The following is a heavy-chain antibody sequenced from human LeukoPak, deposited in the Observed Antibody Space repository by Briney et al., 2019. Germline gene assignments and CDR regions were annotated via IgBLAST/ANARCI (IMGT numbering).Heavy chain of an antibody. Sequence: SETLSLTCAVYGRSFSGYYWSWIRQPPGKGLEWIGEINHSGSTNYNPSLKSRVTISVDTSKNQFSLKLSSVTAADTAVYYCARGQYDFWSGYSRGDWFDPWGQGTLVTVSS. J-gene: IGHJ5*02. V-gene: IGHV4-34*01. CDR3: ARGQYDFWSGYSRGDWFDP. D-gene: IGHD3-3*01. CDR1: GRSFSGYY. CDR2: INHSGST.